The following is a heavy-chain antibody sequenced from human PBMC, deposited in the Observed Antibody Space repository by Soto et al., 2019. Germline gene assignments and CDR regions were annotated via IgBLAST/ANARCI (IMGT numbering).Heavy chain of an antibody. CDR2: IVVGSGNT. V-gene: IGHV1-58*01. D-gene: IGHD3-3*01. Sequence: GASVTVSCKASGFTFTSSAVPWERQARGQRLEWIGWIVVGSGNTNYAQKFQERVTITRDMSTSTAYMELSSLRSEDTAVYYCAAVTYYDFWSGFYGMDVWGQGTTVTVS. J-gene: IGHJ6*02. CDR1: GFTFTSSA. CDR3: AAVTYYDFWSGFYGMDV.